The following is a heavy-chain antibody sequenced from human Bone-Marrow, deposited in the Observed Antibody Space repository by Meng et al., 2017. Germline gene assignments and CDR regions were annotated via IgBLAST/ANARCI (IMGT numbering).Heavy chain of an antibody. Sequence: QVRRQRCGEGLLKPSETLSLTGVVSGGSFSDYYWSWIRQPPGKGLEWIGEINHSGSTNYNPSLESRATISVDTSQNNLSLKLSSVTAADSAVYYCARGPTTMAHDFDYWGQGTLVTVSS. CDR2: INHSGST. D-gene: IGHD4-11*01. CDR1: GGSFSDYY. V-gene: IGHV4-34*01. J-gene: IGHJ4*02. CDR3: ARGPTTMAHDFDY.